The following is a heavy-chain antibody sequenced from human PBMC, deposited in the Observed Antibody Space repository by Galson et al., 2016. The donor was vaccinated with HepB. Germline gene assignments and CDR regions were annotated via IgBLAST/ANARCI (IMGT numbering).Heavy chain of an antibody. V-gene: IGHV3-43*01. CDR3: AKDRRSGRTDYYYYTYYYYYGMDV. J-gene: IGHJ6*02. D-gene: IGHD3-3*01. Sequence: SLRLSCAASGFTFGDYTMHWVRQAPGKGLEWVSLISWDGGSTYYADSVKGRFTISRDNSKNPLHLQMNSLRTEDTALYYCAKDRRSGRTDYYYYTYYYYYGMDVWGQGTTVTVSS. CDR2: ISWDGGST. CDR1: GFTFGDYT.